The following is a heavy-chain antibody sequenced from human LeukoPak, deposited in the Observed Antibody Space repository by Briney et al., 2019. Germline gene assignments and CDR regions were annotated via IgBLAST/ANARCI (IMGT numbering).Heavy chain of an antibody. CDR1: GYTFTSYG. CDR3: AKGTKIAVAGTPFDY. CDR2: ISAYNGNT. D-gene: IGHD6-19*01. Sequence: ASVKVSCKASGYTFTSYGISWVRQAPGQGLEWMGWISAYNGNTNYAQKLQGRVTMTTDTSTSTAYMELRSLRSDDTAVYYCAKGTKIAVAGTPFDYWGQGTLVTVPS. V-gene: IGHV1-18*01. J-gene: IGHJ4*02.